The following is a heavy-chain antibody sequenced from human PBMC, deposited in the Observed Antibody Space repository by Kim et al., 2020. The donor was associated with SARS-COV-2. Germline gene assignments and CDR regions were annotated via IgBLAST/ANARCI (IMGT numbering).Heavy chain of an antibody. CDR1: GYTFTSYD. J-gene: IGHJ6*03. D-gene: IGHD6-13*01. CDR2: MNPNSGNT. V-gene: IGHV1-8*01. CDR3: ARGFRAAAGPFYYYYYMDV. Sequence: ASVKVSCKASGYTFTSYDINWVRQATGQGLEWMGWMNPNSGNTDYAQKFQGRVTMTTNTSISTAYMELSSLRSEDTAVYYCARGFRAAAGPFYYYYYMDVWGKGTTVTVSS.